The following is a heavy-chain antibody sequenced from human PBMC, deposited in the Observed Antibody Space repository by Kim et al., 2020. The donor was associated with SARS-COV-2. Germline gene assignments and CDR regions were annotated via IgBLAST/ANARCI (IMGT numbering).Heavy chain of an antibody. V-gene: IGHV1-46*01. Sequence: ASVKVSCKASGYTFTSYYMHWVRQAPGQGLEWMGIIKPSGGSTSYAQKFQGRVTMTRDTSTSTVYMELSSLRSEDTAVYYCARDGNYGSGSYYYYYGMDVWGQGTTVTVSS. CDR2: IKPSGGST. CDR3: ARDGNYGSGSYYYYYGMDV. J-gene: IGHJ6*02. CDR1: GYTFTSYY. D-gene: IGHD3-10*01.